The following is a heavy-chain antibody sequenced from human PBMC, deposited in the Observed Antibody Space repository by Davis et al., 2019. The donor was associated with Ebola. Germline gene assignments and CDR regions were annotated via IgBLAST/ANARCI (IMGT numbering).Heavy chain of an antibody. CDR1: GYTFTSYG. J-gene: IGHJ5*02. V-gene: IGHV1-18*04. Sequence: ASVKVSCKASGYTFTSYGISWVRQAPGQGLEWMGWNSAYNGNTNYAQKLQGRVTMTTDTSTSTAYMELRSLRSDDTAVYYCARSELLWFGESSYGLNWFDPWGQGTLVTVSS. CDR3: ARSELLWFGESSYGLNWFDP. CDR2: NSAYNGNT. D-gene: IGHD3-10*01.